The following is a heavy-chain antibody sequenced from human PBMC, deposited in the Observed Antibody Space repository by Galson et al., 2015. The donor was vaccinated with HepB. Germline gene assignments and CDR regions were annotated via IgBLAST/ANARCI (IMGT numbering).Heavy chain of an antibody. J-gene: IGHJ3*02. Sequence: SLRLSCAASGFTSSSYSMNWVRQAPGKGLEWVSSISSSSSYIYYADSVKGRFTISRDNAKNSLYLQMNSLRAEDTAVYYCARAYYYGSGSYYDAFDIWGQGTMVTVSS. V-gene: IGHV3-21*01. CDR1: GFTSSSYS. D-gene: IGHD3-10*01. CDR3: ARAYYYGSGSYYDAFDI. CDR2: ISSSSSYI.